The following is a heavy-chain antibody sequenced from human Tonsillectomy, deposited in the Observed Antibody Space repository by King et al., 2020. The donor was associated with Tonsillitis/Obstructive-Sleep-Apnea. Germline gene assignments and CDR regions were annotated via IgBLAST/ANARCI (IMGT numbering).Heavy chain of an antibody. CDR3: ARGGYGDYLPLWDY. CDR2: INTNTGSP. CDR1: GYTFTRYA. Sequence: VQLVQSGSELKKPGASVKVSCKASGYTFTRYAMNWVRQAPGLGLEWMGWINTNTGSPTYAQGFTGRFVFSLDTSVSTAYLQISSLKAEDTAVYYCARGGYGDYLPLWDYWGQGTLVTVSS. V-gene: IGHV7-4-1*02. J-gene: IGHJ4*02. D-gene: IGHD4-17*01.